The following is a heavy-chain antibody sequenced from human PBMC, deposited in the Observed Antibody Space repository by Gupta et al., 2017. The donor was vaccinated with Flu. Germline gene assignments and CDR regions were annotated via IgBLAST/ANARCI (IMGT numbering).Heavy chain of an antibody. J-gene: IGHJ4*02. Sequence: QVQLQQWGAGLLKPSETLSLTCAVYGGSFSGYYWSWIRQPPGKGLEWIGEINHSGSTNYNPSLKSRVTISVDTSKNQFSLKLSSVTAADTAVYYCARGRIKKDYDFWSGYHPFDYWGQGTLVTVSS. V-gene: IGHV4-34*01. D-gene: IGHD3-3*01. CDR1: GGSFSGYY. CDR3: ARGRIKKDYDFWSGYHPFDY. CDR2: INHSGST.